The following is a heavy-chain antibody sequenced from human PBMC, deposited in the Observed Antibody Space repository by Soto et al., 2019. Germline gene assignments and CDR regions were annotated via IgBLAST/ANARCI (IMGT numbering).Heavy chain of an antibody. CDR3: ARDFERSAIGP. V-gene: IGHV4-31*11. CDR1: GAYISGADSY. Sequence: QVHLQQSGPGLVKASETLSLSCVVSGAYISGADSYWFWIRKPPGKGLEWIGHIAYSGDTYYNPSLRRRVTTSAYRSENKFSLTLRSVTAADTDMYFCARDFERSAIGPWGQGASVTVSS. CDR2: IAYSGDT. J-gene: IGHJ5*02. D-gene: IGHD3-9*01.